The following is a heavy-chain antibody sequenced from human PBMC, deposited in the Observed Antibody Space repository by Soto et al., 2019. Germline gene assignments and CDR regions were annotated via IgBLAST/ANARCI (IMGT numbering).Heavy chain of an antibody. CDR3: ARVGPWVPYYYDSSPYTFENWFDP. CDR2: IYHGGST. Sequence: SNTLSLTNSVSVYSISTSYYWGWLGQPPGKGLQWIGSIYHGGSTYYNPSLNSRVTLSIDMTNTHVSLILNSVTAADTAVYYCARVGPWVPYYYDSSPYTFENWFDPWGQGTLVTVSS. CDR1: VYSISTSYY. V-gene: IGHV4-38-2*02. J-gene: IGHJ5*02. D-gene: IGHD3-22*01.